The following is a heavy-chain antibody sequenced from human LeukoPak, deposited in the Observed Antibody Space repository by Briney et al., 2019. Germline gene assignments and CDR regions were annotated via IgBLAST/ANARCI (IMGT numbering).Heavy chain of an antibody. CDR2: IRSSGSTI. CDR1: GFTFSSYE. J-gene: IGHJ4*02. CDR3: ARGGSIFDY. Sequence: PGGSLRLFWAASGFTFSSYEMNWVRQAPGKGLELVSYIRSSGSTIYYEDSVKGRFTISRDNAKNSLYLQMNSLRAADTAVYYCARGGSIFDYWGQGTLVTVSS. V-gene: IGHV3-48*03.